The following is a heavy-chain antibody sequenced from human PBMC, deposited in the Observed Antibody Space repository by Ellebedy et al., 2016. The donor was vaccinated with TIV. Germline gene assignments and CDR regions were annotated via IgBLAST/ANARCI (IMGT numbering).Heavy chain of an antibody. CDR1: GDSISSSIYY. CDR2: IYYIGNT. CDR3: ARVRRPRGEQQLVYYFDF. D-gene: IGHD6-13*01. Sequence: MPSETLSLTFTVSGDSISSSIYYWGWIRQPPGKGLEWIGTIYYIGNTNYNPSLKSRVTISVDTSKNQFSLKLSSVTAADTAVYYCARVRRPRGEQQLVYYFDFWGQGNLVTVSS. J-gene: IGHJ4*02. V-gene: IGHV4-39*07.